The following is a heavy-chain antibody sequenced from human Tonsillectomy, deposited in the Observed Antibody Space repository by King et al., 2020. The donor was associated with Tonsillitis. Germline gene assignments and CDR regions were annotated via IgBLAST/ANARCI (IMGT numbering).Heavy chain of an antibody. V-gene: IGHV4-59*01. Sequence: VQLQESGPGLVKPSETLSLTCTVSGGSITNYYWGWIRQPPGRGLEGIGYIYYNGSTSYIPSLKSRVTISVDMSENQFSLKVSSVTAADTAVYYCARMGYLPRYWYFDLWGRGTLVTVSS. J-gene: IGHJ2*01. CDR3: ARMGYLPRYWYFDL. CDR2: IYYNGST. D-gene: IGHD3-16*02. CDR1: GGSITNYY.